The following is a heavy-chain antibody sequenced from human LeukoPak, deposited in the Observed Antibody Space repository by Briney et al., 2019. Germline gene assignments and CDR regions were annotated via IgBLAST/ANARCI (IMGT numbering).Heavy chain of an antibody. CDR1: GGSISSSSYY. CDR2: IYYSGST. D-gene: IGHD3-3*01. J-gene: IGHJ4*02. CDR3: AREFGVVIPIDY. Sequence: ASETLSLTCTVSGGSISSSSYYWGWVRQPPGKGLEWIGSIYYSGSTYYNPSRKSRVTISVDTSKNQFSLKMSSVTAADTALYNCAREFGVVIPIDYWGQGTLVTVSS. V-gene: IGHV4-39*07.